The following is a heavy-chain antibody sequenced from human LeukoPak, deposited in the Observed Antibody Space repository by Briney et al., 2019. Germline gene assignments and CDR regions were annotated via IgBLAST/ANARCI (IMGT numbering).Heavy chain of an antibody. CDR2: IKQDGSAK. CDR3: ARQGVVPAAPWGY. J-gene: IGHJ4*02. V-gene: IGHV3-7*01. Sequence: GGSLRLSCPASGFTFSSHWMRWVRQAPGQGLEGVANIKQDGSAKYYVDSLKGRFTISRDNAKNSLYLQMNSLRAEDTAVYYCARQGVVPAAPWGYWGQGTLVTVSS. CDR1: GFTFSSHW. D-gene: IGHD2-2*01.